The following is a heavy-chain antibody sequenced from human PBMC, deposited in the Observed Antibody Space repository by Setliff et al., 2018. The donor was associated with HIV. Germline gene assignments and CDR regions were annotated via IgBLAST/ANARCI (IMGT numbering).Heavy chain of an antibody. CDR2: ISYDGSDI. CDR3: ARAFGYHDFWSGYSGDEFDI. Sequence: PGGSLRLSCAASGFSFNNYVMHWVRHAPGKGLEWVAVISYDGSDIYYADSVKGRFTISRDSSKKTLYLQMNRLRSEDTAVYYCARAFGYHDFWSGYSGDEFDIWGQGTLVTVSS. CDR1: GFSFNNYV. J-gene: IGHJ3*02. V-gene: IGHV3-30*04. D-gene: IGHD3-3*01.